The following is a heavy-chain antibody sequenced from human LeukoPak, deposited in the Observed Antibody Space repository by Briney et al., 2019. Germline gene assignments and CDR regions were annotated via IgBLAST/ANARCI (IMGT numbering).Heavy chain of an antibody. V-gene: IGHV1-8*01. CDR3: ARITDRTIFGEIMHGFDV. CDR1: GYTFTSYD. CDR2: MNPNSGNT. Sequence: ASVKVSCKASGYTFTSYDINWVRQATGQGLEWMGWMNPNSGNTGYAQKFQGRVTMTRNTSISTAYMELSSLRSEDTAVYYCARITDRTIFGEIMHGFDVWGQGTPVTVSS. J-gene: IGHJ3*01. D-gene: IGHD3-3*01.